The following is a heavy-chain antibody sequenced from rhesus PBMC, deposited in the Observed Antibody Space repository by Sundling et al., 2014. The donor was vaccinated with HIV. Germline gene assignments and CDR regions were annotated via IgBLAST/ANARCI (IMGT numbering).Heavy chain of an antibody. V-gene: IGHV3-100*01. CDR1: GFTFSSSL. J-gene: IGHJ6*01. D-gene: IGHD2-8*01. CDR2: ISESGGIT. Sequence: DVQLVESGGGLVKPGGSLRLSCVASGFTFSSSLLHWVRQAPGKGLEWVSVISESGGITYYADSVKDRFTISRDNAKSSLYLQINSLRAEDTAVYYCVTGGYCSGGVCYAGNGLDSWGQGVVVTVSS. CDR3: VTGGYCSGGVCYAGNGLDS.